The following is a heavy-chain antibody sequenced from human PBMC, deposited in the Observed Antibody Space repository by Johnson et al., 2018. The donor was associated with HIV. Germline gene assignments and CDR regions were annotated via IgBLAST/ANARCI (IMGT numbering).Heavy chain of an antibody. D-gene: IGHD3-10*01. V-gene: IGHV3-30*03. J-gene: IGHJ3*02. Sequence: QVQLVESGGGLVQPGGSLRLSCAASRFTFSTYWMTWVRQAPGKGLEWVAVISYDGSNKYYADSVKGRFTISRANSKNTLYLQMNSLRAEDTAVYYCARESVVQGLYGAFDIWGQGTMVTVSS. CDR3: ARESVVQGLYGAFDI. CDR2: ISYDGSNK. CDR1: RFTFSTYW.